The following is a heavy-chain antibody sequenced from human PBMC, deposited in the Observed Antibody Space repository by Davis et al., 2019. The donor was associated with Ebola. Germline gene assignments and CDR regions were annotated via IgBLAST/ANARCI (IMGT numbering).Heavy chain of an antibody. CDR1: GFSISSSFY. J-gene: IGHJ4*02. Sequence: PSETLSLTCTVSGFSISSSFYWGWIRQSPGKTLEWIGSVYHGGITYYNPSLKSRLTVSVDPSKSQFSLKLSSVTAADTAVYYCAWSTLYSTSPDPYFDFWGQGTLVTVSS. V-gene: IGHV4-38-2*02. D-gene: IGHD6-6*01. CDR2: VYHGGIT. CDR3: AWSTLYSTSPDPYFDF.